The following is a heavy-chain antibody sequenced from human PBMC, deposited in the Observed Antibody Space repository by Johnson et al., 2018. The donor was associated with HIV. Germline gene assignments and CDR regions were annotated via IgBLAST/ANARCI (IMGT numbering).Heavy chain of an antibody. CDR1: GFTFSSYW. CDR3: VRDTGYCSGGRCDDAFDV. Sequence: VQLVESGGGLVQPGGSLRLSCAASGFTFSSYWMHWVRQAPGKGLVWVSRINSDGSSTSYADSVKGRFTISRDNAKNTLYLQMNSLRAEDTALYYCVRDTGYCSGGRCDDAFDVWGQGTVVTVSS. CDR2: INSDGSST. V-gene: IGHV3-74*01. D-gene: IGHD2-15*01. J-gene: IGHJ3*01.